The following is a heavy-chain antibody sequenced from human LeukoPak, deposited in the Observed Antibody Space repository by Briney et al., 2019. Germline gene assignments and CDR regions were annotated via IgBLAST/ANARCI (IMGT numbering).Heavy chain of an antibody. CDR2: IKSKTDGGTT. V-gene: IGHV3-15*01. CDR1: GFTFSNAW. D-gene: IGHD6-19*01. Sequence: PGGSLRLSCAASGFTFSNAWMSWVRQAPGKGLEWVGRIKSKTDGGTTDYAAPVKGRFTISRDDSKNTLYLQMNSLKTEDTAVYYCTPDPSNIAVAGKVHIDYWGQGTLVTVSS. J-gene: IGHJ4*02. CDR3: TPDPSNIAVAGKVHIDY.